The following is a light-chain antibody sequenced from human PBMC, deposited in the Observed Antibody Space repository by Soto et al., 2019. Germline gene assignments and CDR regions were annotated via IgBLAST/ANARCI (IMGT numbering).Light chain of an antibody. CDR1: SSDVGPYNL. Sequence: QSALTQPASVSGSPGQSITISCTGTSSDVGPYNLVSWYQHHPGKVPQLIIYETTKRPSGVSNRFSGSKSGNTASLTISGLQAEDEAHYHCSSYTGDYTLMFAGGTQLTVL. CDR3: SSYTGDYTLM. CDR2: ETT. V-gene: IGLV2-23*01. J-gene: IGLJ3*02.